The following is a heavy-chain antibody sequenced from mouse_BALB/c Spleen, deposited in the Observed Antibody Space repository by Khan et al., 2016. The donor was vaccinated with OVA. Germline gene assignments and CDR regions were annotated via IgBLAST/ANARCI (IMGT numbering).Heavy chain of an antibody. CDR1: GYSITSVYA. D-gene: IGHD1-1*01. CDR2: IRYSGST. CDR3: ASMIIDYYGSNFEGEDFDY. J-gene: IGHJ2*01. Sequence: EVQLQESGPGLVKPSHSLSLTCTVTGYSITSVYAWYLIRQFPGNKLEWMGYIRYSGSTAYNPSLKSRISITRDTSKNQVFLQLNSLTTEDTATYYRASMIIDYYGSNFEGEDFDYWGQGTTLTVSA. V-gene: IGHV3-2*02.